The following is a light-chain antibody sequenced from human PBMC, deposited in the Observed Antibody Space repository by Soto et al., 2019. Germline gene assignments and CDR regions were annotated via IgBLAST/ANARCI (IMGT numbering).Light chain of an antibody. CDR2: GTS. CDR1: QSVSSGN. J-gene: IGKJ1*01. CDR3: QQYGTSPKT. Sequence: IVLTHSPGTLSLSPGQRSTLSCRSSQSVSSGNLAWYQQKPGQAPRLLIYGTSNRATGIPDRFSGSGSGTDFTLTIIRLEREDFAVYYCQQYGTSPKTFGQGTKVDIK. V-gene: IGKV3-20*01.